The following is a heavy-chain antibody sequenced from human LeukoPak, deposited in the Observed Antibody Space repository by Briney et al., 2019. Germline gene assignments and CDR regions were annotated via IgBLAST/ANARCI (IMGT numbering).Heavy chain of an antibody. CDR1: GGSFSGYY. Sequence: SETLSLTCAVYGGSFSGYYWSWIRQPPGKGLEWIGEINHSGSTNYNPSLKSRVTISVDTSKNQFSPKLSSVTAADTAVYYCARSDSSGRWYWGQGTLVTVSS. J-gene: IGHJ4*02. CDR2: INHSGST. V-gene: IGHV4-34*01. D-gene: IGHD3-22*01. CDR3: ARSDSSGRWY.